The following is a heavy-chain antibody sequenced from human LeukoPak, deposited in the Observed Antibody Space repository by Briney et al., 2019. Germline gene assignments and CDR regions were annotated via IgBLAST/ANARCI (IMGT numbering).Heavy chain of an antibody. D-gene: IGHD3/OR15-3a*01. V-gene: IGHV4-59*01. Sequence: PSETLSLTCNVSGGPISSYYWTWLRQPPGKALEWIAYIHYTGSPNNNPSLRSRVTISLDTSKNQFSLKLSSVTAADTAVYYCARGGDRDWLLYDLSYWGQGTLVSVSS. CDR3: ARGGDRDWLLYDLSY. CDR1: GGPISSYY. J-gene: IGHJ4*02. CDR2: IHYTGSP.